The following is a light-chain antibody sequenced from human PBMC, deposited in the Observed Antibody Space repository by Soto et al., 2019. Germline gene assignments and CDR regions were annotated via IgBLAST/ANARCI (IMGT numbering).Light chain of an antibody. CDR2: SAS. J-gene: IGKJ2*01. CDR1: QSVDSIY. Sequence: EIVLTQSPGTLSLSPGERATLSCRASQSVDSIYLTWYQQKPGQPPRLLIYSASTRAAGVPSRFSGSGSGTDFTLTISRLEPEDFAVDYCQQYDTSPPLYTCGQGTNLEMK. CDR3: QQYDTSPPLYT. V-gene: IGKV3-20*01.